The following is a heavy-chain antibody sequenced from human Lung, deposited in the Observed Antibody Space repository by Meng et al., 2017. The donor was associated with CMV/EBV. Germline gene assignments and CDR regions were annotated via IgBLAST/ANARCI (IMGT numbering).Heavy chain of an antibody. CDR1: GGSISGGNW. J-gene: IGHJ4*02. CDR2: IYHSGST. D-gene: IGHD6-19*01. CDR3: ASFPPPGKQWLVTDY. V-gene: IGHV4-4*02. Sequence: PQAPCPVPVQPSGTLTLTCSVSGGSISGGNWWMWGRQPPGKGLEWIGEIYHSGSTNYNPSLKSRVAISVDKSKNQFSLKLSSVTAADTAVYYCASFPPPGKQWLVTDYWGQGTLVTVSS.